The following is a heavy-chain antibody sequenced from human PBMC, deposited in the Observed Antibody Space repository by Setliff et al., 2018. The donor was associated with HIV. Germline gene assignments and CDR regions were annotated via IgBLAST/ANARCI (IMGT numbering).Heavy chain of an antibody. Sequence: ASVKVSCKASATFTNVDIHWLRRATGQGLEWMGWMNPNSGVSGYGQKFQGRVTMTRDTSISTAYMELSSLTSEDTAVYYCARDFSGQQLVGGWFDPWGREPWSPSPQ. J-gene: IGHJ5*02. V-gene: IGHV1-8*01. CDR1: ATFTNVD. D-gene: IGHD6-13*01. CDR2: MNPNSGVS. CDR3: ARDFSGQQLVGGWFDP.